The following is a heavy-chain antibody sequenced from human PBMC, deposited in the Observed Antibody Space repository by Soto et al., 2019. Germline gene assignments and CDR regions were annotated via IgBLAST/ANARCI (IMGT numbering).Heavy chain of an antibody. CDR2: IYWDDSK. CDR1: GFSLSTSGGG. D-gene: IGHD3-9*01. V-gene: IGHV2-5*02. CDR3: AHKGPEDWPLDY. J-gene: IGHJ4*02. Sequence: QINWKGSGPTLVRPTQTLTQTCAFTGFSLSTSGGGVGWIRQPPGKALEWLAVIYWDDSKHYSPSLRSRLTITTDTSKNQVVLTMTNMDPMDTGTYYCAHKGPEDWPLDYWGQGTLVTVSS.